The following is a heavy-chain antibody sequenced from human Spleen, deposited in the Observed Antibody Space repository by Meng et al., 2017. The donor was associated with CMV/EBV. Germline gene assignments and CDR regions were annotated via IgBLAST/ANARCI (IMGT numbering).Heavy chain of an antibody. Sequence: VWRYSMRWVRQAPGKGLEWVSAISGSGGSTYYADSVKGRFTISRDNSKNTLYLQMNSLRAEDTAVYYCAKDSTASMIVVVITNWFDPWGQGTLVTVSS. V-gene: IGHV3-23*01. CDR3: AKDSTASMIVVVITNWFDP. CDR2: ISGSGGST. J-gene: IGHJ5*02. D-gene: IGHD3-22*01. CDR1: VWRYS.